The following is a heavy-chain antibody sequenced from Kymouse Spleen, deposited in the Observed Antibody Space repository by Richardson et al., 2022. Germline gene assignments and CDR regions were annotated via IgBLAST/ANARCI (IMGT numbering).Heavy chain of an antibody. CDR2: TYYRSKWYN. CDR1: GDSVSSNSAA. D-gene: IGHD3-10*01. J-gene: IGHJ6*02. V-gene: IGHV6-1*01. Sequence: QVQLQQSGPGLVKPSQTLSLTCAISGDSVSSNSAAWNWIRQSPSRGLEWLGRTYYRSKWYNDYAVSVKSRITINPDTSKNQFSLQLNSVTPEDTAVYYCARGYYGSGSYYGWLRFWYYYGMDVWGQGTTVTVSS. CDR3: ARGYYGSGSYYGWLRFWYYYGMDV.